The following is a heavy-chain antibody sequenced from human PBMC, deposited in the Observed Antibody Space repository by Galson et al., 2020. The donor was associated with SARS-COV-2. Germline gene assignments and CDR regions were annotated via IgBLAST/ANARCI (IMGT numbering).Heavy chain of an antibody. J-gene: IGHJ3*02. Sequence: GGSLRLSCAASGFTFNNYAMSWVRQAPGKGLEWVSTFTGSGGGTNYADSVKGRFTISRDNSKNTLYLQMNSLRVEDTAVYYCAKGRYGGFDAFDSWGQGTMVTVSS. V-gene: IGHV3-23*01. CDR3: AKGRYGGFDAFDS. CDR1: GFTFNNYA. D-gene: IGHD3-16*01. CDR2: FTGSGGGT.